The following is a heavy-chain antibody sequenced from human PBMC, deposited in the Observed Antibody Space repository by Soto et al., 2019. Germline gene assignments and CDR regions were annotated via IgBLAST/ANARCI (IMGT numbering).Heavy chain of an antibody. J-gene: IGHJ4*01. D-gene: IGHD1-26*01. CDR3: AKEVWGLYTFGRPLDN. Sequence: GGSLRLSCAASGFNFSKFGMYWVRQAPGKGLEWVAVIWYDGSQKYYADSVKGRFTISRDNSNNTLYLQMNSLRAEDTAVYYCAKEVWGLYTFGRPLDNWGHGTLVTVSS. CDR1: GFNFSKFG. V-gene: IGHV3-33*06. CDR2: IWYDGSQK.